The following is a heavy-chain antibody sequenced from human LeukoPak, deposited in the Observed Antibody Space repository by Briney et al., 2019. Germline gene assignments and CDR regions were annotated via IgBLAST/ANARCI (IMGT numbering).Heavy chain of an antibody. Sequence: GGSLRLSCAASGFTFSSYGMHWVRQAPGKGLEWVAVISYDGSNKYYAGSVKGRFTISRDNSKNTLYLQMNSLRAEDTAVYYCAKVSHTAMVKGNFDYWGQGTLVTVSS. V-gene: IGHV3-30*18. CDR2: ISYDGSNK. D-gene: IGHD5-18*01. J-gene: IGHJ4*02. CDR1: GFTFSSYG. CDR3: AKVSHTAMVKGNFDY.